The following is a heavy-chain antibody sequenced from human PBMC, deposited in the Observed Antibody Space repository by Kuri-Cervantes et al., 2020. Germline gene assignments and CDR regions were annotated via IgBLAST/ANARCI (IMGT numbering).Heavy chain of an antibody. Sequence: GESLKISCAASGFTSSDYHMDWVRQAPGKGLEWVGFIRSKAYGGTTEYAASVKGRFTISRDDSKSIAYLQMNSLKTEDTAVYYCTREWPCSSTSCYNYYYYMDVWGKGTTVTVSS. V-gene: IGHV3-49*04. CDR2: IRSKAYGGTT. CDR3: TREWPCSSTSCYNYYYYMDV. J-gene: IGHJ6*03. D-gene: IGHD2-2*01. CDR1: GFTSSDYH.